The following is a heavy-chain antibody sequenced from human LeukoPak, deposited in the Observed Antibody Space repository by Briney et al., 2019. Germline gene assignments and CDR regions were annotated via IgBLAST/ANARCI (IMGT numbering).Heavy chain of an antibody. J-gene: IGHJ4*02. D-gene: IGHD3-22*01. Sequence: GASLKISCKASGYRFSDYWIGWVRQMPGKGLEWMGIIYPDDSDTRYSPSFQGQVTISADKSIGTAYLQWSTLKASDTGIYYCARREYSGHSYFDYWSQGTLVTVSS. V-gene: IGHV5-51*01. CDR2: IYPDDSDT. CDR3: ARREYSGHSYFDY. CDR1: GYRFSDYW.